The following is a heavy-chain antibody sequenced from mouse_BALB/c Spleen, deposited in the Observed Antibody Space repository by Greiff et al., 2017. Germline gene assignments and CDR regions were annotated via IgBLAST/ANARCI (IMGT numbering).Heavy chain of an antibody. V-gene: IGHV1-54*01. D-gene: IGHD2-14*01. CDR1: GYAFTNYL. Sequence: VKLQESGAELVRPGTSVKVSCKASGYAFTNYLIEWVKQRPGQGLEWIGVINPGSGGTNYNEKFKGKATLTADKSSSTAYMQLSSLTSDDSAVYFCARGGYDSLYYYAMDYWGQGTSVTVSS. CDR3: ARGGYDSLYYYAMDY. J-gene: IGHJ4*01. CDR2: INPGSGGT.